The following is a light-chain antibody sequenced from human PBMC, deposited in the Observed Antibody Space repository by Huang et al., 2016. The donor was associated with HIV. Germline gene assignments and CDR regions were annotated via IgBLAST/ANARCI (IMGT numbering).Light chain of an antibody. CDR1: QSLNSN. CDR2: GAS. V-gene: IGKV3-15*01. CDR3: QQYDIWPPT. J-gene: IGKJ1*01. Sequence: EIVMTQSPATLSVSPGERATLSCRPSQSLNSNLAWYQQKPGQAPRLLIFGASTRATGVAARFSGSGSGTEFTLTISSLQSEDSAVYCCQQYDIWPPTFGQGTKVEIK.